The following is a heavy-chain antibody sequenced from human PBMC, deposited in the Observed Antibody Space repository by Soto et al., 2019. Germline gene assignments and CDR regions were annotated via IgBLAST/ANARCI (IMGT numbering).Heavy chain of an antibody. V-gene: IGHV1-46*01. CDR2: INPSGGST. CDR3: ARPFIAARPDSYGMDV. D-gene: IGHD6-6*01. J-gene: IGHJ6*02. CDR1: GYTFTSYY. Sequence: ASVKVSCKASGYTFTSYYMHWVRQAPGQGLEWMGIINPSGGSTSYAQKFQGRVTMTRDTSTSTVYMELSSLRSEDTAVYYCARPFIAARPDSYGMDVWGQGTTVTVSS.